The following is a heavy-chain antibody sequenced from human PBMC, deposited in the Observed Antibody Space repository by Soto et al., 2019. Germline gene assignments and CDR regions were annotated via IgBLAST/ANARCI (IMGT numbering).Heavy chain of an antibody. Sequence: GGSLRLSCAASGFTLSLYDMNWVRQAPGKGLEWVSSTPSSDTTKYYADSVKGRFTISRDNAKNSLYLQMNSLRAEDTAIYYCAKVGLITIFGVVRALYGMDVWGQGATVTVSS. CDR2: TPSSDTTK. CDR1: GFTLSLYD. V-gene: IGHV3-48*03. J-gene: IGHJ6*02. CDR3: AKVGLITIFGVVRALYGMDV. D-gene: IGHD3-3*01.